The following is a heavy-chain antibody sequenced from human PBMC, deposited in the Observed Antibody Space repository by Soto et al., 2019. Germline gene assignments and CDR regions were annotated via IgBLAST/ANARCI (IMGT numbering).Heavy chain of an antibody. V-gene: IGHV4-34*01. CDR2: INHSGST. D-gene: IGHD6-6*01. CDR3: AREYSSSSGRTLDI. Sequence: SETLSLTCAVYGGSFSGYYWSWIRQPPGKGLEWIGEINHSGSTNYNPSLKSRVTISVDTSKNQFSLRLTSVTAADTAVYYCAREYSSSSGRTLDIWGQGTLVTVSS. CDR1: GGSFSGYY. J-gene: IGHJ3*02.